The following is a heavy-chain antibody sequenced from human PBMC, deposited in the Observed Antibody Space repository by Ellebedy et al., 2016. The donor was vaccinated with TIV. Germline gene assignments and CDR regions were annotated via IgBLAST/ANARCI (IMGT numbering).Heavy chain of an antibody. V-gene: IGHV5-51*01. Sequence: GESLKISXQGSGYKFTTYWIGWVRQMPGKGLEWMGIIYPDDSDTRYNPSFQGQITISADKSISTAYLQWSSLKASDTAIYYCARLGRAGYYNAPGDYWGQGTLDTVSS. CDR3: ARLGRAGYYNAPGDY. J-gene: IGHJ4*02. CDR2: IYPDDSDT. D-gene: IGHD3-9*01. CDR1: GYKFTTYW.